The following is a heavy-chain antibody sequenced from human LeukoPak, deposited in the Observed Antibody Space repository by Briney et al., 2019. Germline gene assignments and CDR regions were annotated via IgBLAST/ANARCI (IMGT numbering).Heavy chain of an antibody. CDR1: GYTFTSYG. CDR2: ISAYNGNT. V-gene: IGHV1-18*01. CDR3: ARDVEDSSGYYYDRDYYYGMDV. D-gene: IGHD3-22*01. Sequence: ASVKVSCKASGYTFTSYGISWVRQAPGQGLEWMGWISAYNGNTNYAQKLQGRVTMTTDTSTSTAYMELRSLRSDDTAVYYCARDVEDSSGYYYDRDYYYGMDVWGQGTTVTVSS. J-gene: IGHJ6*02.